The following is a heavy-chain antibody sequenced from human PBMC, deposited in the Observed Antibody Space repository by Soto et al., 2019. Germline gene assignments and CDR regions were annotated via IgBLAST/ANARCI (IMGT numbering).Heavy chain of an antibody. CDR3: ASDRSGSYETFDY. CDR2: ISYNGIT. Sequence: PSESLSLPYRVSGCPPNAYYWTWIRQPPGKRLEWLGHISYNGITNYNPSLKSRVTMSVDTSKNQISLKLSSVTVADTAIYYCASDRSGSYETFDYWGQGTLVTVSS. D-gene: IGHD6-25*01. V-gene: IGHV4-59*12. J-gene: IGHJ4*02. CDR1: GCPPNAYY.